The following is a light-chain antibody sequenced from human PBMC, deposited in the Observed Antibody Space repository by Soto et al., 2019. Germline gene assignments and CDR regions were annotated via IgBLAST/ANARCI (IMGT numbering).Light chain of an antibody. CDR1: QSVSSSY. CDR3: XXXXNXPYT. J-gene: IGKJ2*01. Sequence: PGERVTLSCRASQSVSSSYLTWYQQKPGQAPRLLIYGASTRAXXXXXXXXXXXXXXDFTLXISSLQPXDFXVYYXXXXXNXPYTFGQGTKLEIK. V-gene: IGKV3D-7*01. CDR2: GAS.